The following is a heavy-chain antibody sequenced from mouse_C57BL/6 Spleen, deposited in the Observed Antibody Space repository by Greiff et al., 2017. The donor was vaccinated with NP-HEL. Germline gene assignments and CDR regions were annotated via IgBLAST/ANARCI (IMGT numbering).Heavy chain of an antibody. CDR2: ISYDGSN. CDR1: GYSITSGYY. Sequence: EVQLQQSGPGLVKPSQSLSLTCSVTGYSITSGYYWNWIRQFPGNKLEWMGYISYDGSNNYNPSLKNRISITRDTSKNQFFLKLNSVTTEDTATYYCARAGYDGYYPFFAYWGQGTLVTVSA. J-gene: IGHJ3*01. V-gene: IGHV3-6*01. D-gene: IGHD2-3*01. CDR3: ARAGYDGYYPFFAY.